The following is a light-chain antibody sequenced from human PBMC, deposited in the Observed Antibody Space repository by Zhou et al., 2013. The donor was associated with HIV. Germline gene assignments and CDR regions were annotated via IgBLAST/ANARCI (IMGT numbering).Light chain of an antibody. CDR1: QGISSF. J-gene: IGKJ5*01. V-gene: IGKV1-9*01. CDR2: AAS. CDR3: QHYDGLPR. Sequence: IQLTQSPSSLSASVGDRVTITCRASQGISSFLAWYQQKPGKAPKLLIYAASTLQSGVPSRFSGSGSGTDFTLTISSLHPDDIATYYCQHYDGLPRFGPGTRLET.